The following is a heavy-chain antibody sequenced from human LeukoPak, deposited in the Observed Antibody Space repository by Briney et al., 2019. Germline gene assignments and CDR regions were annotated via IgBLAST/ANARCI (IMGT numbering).Heavy chain of an antibody. CDR1: GFSFNKYG. J-gene: IGHJ4*02. CDR3: TRVSSNTVGRYICCDY. Sequence: AASVKVSCKASGFSFNKYGFSWVRQAPGQGPEWMGWISAYDGRTNYALNLQGRVTLTTDTPTTTAYMELRSLTSDDTLVYYGTRVSSNTVGRYICCDYWGQGTLVTVSS. CDR2: ISAYDGRT. D-gene: IGHD2-2*02. V-gene: IGHV1-18*01.